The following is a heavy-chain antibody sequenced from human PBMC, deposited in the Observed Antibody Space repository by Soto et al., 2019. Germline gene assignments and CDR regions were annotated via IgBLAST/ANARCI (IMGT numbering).Heavy chain of an antibody. CDR1: GFTFSSYG. D-gene: IGHD1-26*01. CDR2: ISYDGSDK. CDR3: AKGPQWELHVYFDY. J-gene: IGHJ4*02. V-gene: IGHV3-30*18. Sequence: QVQLVESGGGVVQPGRSLRLSCAASGFTFSSYGMHWVRQAPGKGLEWVALISYDGSDKYYSDSVKGRFTISRDSSKNTVYLQMNSLRPEDTDVYHCAKGPQWELHVYFDYWGQGTLVTVSS.